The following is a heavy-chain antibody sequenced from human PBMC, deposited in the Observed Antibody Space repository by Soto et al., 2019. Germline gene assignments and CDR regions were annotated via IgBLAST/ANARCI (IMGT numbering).Heavy chain of an antibody. CDR2: IIPILGIA. D-gene: IGHD7-27*01. Sequence: VSCKASGGTFSSYTISWVRQAPGQGLEWMGRIIPILGIANYAQKFQGRVTITADKSTSTAYMELSSLRSEDTAVYYCARANFDAGYYYYYMDVWGKGTTVTVSS. V-gene: IGHV1-69*02. CDR1: GGTFSSYT. CDR3: ARANFDAGYYYYYMDV. J-gene: IGHJ6*03.